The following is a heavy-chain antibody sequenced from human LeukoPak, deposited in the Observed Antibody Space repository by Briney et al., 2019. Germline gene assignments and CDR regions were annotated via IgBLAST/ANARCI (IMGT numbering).Heavy chain of an antibody. CDR3: AREGYYGSGSPPSLYFDY. CDR1: GFTFRNYV. Sequence: PGGSLRLSCAASGFTFRNYVIHWVRQAPGKGLEWVAVTSPDLSVKLYADSVKGRFTISRDNSRSTLYLQMNSLRPEDTAIYYCAREGYYGSGSPPSLYFDYWGQGTLVTVSS. J-gene: IGHJ4*02. V-gene: IGHV3-30-3*01. D-gene: IGHD3-10*01. CDR2: TSPDLSVK.